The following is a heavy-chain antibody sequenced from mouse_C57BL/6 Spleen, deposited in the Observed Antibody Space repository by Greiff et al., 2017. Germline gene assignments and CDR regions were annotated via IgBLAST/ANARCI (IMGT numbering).Heavy chain of an antibody. Sequence: QVQLQQSGAELARPGASVKLSCKASGYTFTSYGISWVKQRTGQGLEWIGEIYPGGGNTYYTEKFKGQATLTADKSSNTAYMELRSLTSEDSAVYFCARRVGNWECDYWGQGTTLTVSS. CDR3: ARRVGNWECDY. CDR1: GYTFTSYG. V-gene: IGHV1-81*01. CDR2: IYPGGGNT. D-gene: IGHD4-1*01. J-gene: IGHJ2*01.